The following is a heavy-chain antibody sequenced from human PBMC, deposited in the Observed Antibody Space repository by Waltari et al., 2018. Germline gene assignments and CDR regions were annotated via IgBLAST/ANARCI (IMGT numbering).Heavy chain of an antibody. CDR1: GYSLTHLS. V-gene: IGHV1-24*01. Sequence: VQLIQSGAEVKKPGASVRLSCKVSGYSLTHLSIPWARQPPGKGLEWMGGFDPERRDTTYAQRFQGRVTMTEDTSTDTAYMELRSLTSDDTAVFYCATDWGYCSDDSCYVGERGDYWGQGTLVTVSS. CDR3: ATDWGYCSDDSCYVGERGDY. CDR2: FDPERRDT. D-gene: IGHD2-15*01. J-gene: IGHJ4*02.